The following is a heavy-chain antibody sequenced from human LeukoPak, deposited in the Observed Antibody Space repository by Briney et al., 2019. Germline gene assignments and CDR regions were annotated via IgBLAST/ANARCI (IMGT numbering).Heavy chain of an antibody. CDR1: GFTFSSYG. CDR3: AKEKKYYYDGSGYPGYGY. D-gene: IGHD3-22*01. V-gene: IGHV3-30*02. J-gene: IGHJ4*02. CDR2: IRYDGTNK. Sequence: GGSLRLSCAASGFTFSSYGMHWVRQAPGKGLEWVAFIRYDGTNKYYADSVKGRFTISRDNSKNTLYLQMNSLRAEDTAVYYCAKEKKYYYDGSGYPGYGYWGQGTLVTVSS.